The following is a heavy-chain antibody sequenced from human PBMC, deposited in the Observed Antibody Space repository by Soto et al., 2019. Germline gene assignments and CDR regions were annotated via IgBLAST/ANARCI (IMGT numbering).Heavy chain of an antibody. Sequence: SETLSLTCTVSGGSISSYYWSWIRQPPGKGLEWIGYIYYSGSTNYNPSLKSRVTMSVDMSKNQFSLKLSSATAADTAVYYCAREHALRYSSGGSYYSGYFDLWGRGTLVTVSS. CDR3: AREHALRYSSGGSYYSGYFDL. CDR2: IYYSGST. D-gene: IGHD2-15*01. CDR1: GGSISSYY. J-gene: IGHJ2*01. V-gene: IGHV4-59*01.